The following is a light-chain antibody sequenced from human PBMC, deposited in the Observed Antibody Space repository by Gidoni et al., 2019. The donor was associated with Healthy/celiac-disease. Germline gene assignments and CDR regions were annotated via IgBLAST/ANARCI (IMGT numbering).Light chain of an antibody. J-gene: IGKJ2*01. CDR3: QQYGSSPST. CDR1: QSVSSSY. V-gene: IGKV3-20*01. Sequence: EIVLTQSPGTLSLSPGERATLSCRASQSVSSSYLAWYQQKPGQAPRLLIYGASSRATGLPDRFSCSVSGTDFTLTISRLEPDDFAVYYCQQYGSSPSTFGQXTKLEIK. CDR2: GAS.